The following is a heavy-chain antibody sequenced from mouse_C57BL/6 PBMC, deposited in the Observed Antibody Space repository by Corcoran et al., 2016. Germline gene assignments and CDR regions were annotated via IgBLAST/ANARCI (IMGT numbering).Heavy chain of an antibody. J-gene: IGHJ3*01. D-gene: IGHD2-3*01. V-gene: IGHV1-81*01. CDR1: GYTFTSYG. Sequence: QVQLQQSGAELARPGASVKLSCKASGYTFTSYGISWVKQRTGQGLEWIGEIYPRSGNTYYNEKFKGKATLTADKSSSTAYMELHSLTSEDSAVYFCAKGKGYYGFAYWGQGTLVTVSA. CDR3: AKGKGYYGFAY. CDR2: IYPRSGNT.